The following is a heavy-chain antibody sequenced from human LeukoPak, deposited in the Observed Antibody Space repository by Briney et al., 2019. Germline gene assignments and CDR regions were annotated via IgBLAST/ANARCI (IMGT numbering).Heavy chain of an antibody. D-gene: IGHD2-21*02. V-gene: IGHV3-23*01. CDR2: ISGSAGDT. CDR1: GFTFSNYA. CDR3: AKDLLGVTPPGY. J-gene: IGHJ4*02. Sequence: GGSLRLSCAVSGFTFSNYAMSWVRQAPGKGLEWVSAISGSAGDTYYADSLRGRFTISRDNSKNTLYLQMNSLRAEDTAVYYCAKDLLGVTPPGYWGQGTLVTVSP.